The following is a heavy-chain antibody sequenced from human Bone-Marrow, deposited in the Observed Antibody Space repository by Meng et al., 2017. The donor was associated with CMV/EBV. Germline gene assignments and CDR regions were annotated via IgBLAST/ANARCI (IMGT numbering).Heavy chain of an antibody. Sequence: GEFPKIFWAAPGFTFDDYAMHWVRQAPGKGLEWVSSISSSSSYIYYADSGKGRFTIPRDNAKNALYLQMNSLRAEDTAVYYCARPSGYPLAYYYYGMDVWGQGTTVTVSS. CDR2: ISSSSSYI. J-gene: IGHJ6*02. CDR3: ARPSGYPLAYYYYGMDV. CDR1: GFTFDDYA. V-gene: IGHV3-21*01. D-gene: IGHD3-3*01.